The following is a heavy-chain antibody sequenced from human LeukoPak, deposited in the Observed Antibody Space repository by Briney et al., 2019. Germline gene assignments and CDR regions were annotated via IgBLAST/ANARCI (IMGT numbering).Heavy chain of an antibody. CDR2: INSDGIRT. J-gene: IGHJ3*02. CDR1: GFTVSSYW. CDR3: ARSGGCSGGSCYVDAFDI. D-gene: IGHD2-15*01. V-gene: IGHV3-74*01. Sequence: GGSLRLSCAASGFTVSSYWMHWVRQAPGKGLVWVSRINSDGIRTTYADSVKGRFTISRDNAKNTLYLEMNSLRAEDTAVYYCARSGGCSGGSCYVDAFDIWGQGTMVTVSS.